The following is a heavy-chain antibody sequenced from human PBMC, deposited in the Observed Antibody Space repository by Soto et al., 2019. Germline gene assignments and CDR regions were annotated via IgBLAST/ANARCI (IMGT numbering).Heavy chain of an antibody. CDR2: IYPGDSDT. D-gene: IGHD5-12*01. CDR1: GYSFTSYW. CDR3: ASLLRVSYSGLSVDYYYGMDV. J-gene: IGHJ6*01. V-gene: IGHV5-51*01. Sequence: GESLKIFCKGSGYSFTSYWIGWVRQMPGKGLEWMGIIYPGDSDTRYSPSFQVQVTISADKSISTAYLQWSSLKASDTAMYYCASLLRVSYSGLSVDYYYGMDVWGQGTTVTVSS.